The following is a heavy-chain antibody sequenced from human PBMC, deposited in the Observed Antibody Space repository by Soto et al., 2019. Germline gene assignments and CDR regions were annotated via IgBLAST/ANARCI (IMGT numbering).Heavy chain of an antibody. CDR3: AKVAEYYDFWSGYSMPDY. J-gene: IGHJ4*02. D-gene: IGHD3-3*01. CDR1: GLTFSSYA. Sequence: RLSCAASGLTFSSYAMSWVRQAPGKGLEWVSAISGSGGSTYYADSVKGRFTISRDNSKNTLYLQMNSLRAEDTAVYYCAKVAEYYDFWSGYSMPDYWGQGTLVTVSS. V-gene: IGHV3-23*01. CDR2: ISGSGGST.